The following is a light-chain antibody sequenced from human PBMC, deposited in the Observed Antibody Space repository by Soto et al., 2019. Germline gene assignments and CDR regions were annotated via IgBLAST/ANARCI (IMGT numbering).Light chain of an antibody. CDR3: QQYDDLPLT. J-gene: IGKJ4*01. CDR2: DAS. V-gene: IGKV1-33*01. CDR1: QDVINY. Sequence: DITLTQSPSSLSASVGDRVSITCQASQDVINYLNWYQQKPGKAPKLLISDASNLETGVPSRFTGSGSGTHFTLTITNLQPEDFATYFSQQYDDLPLTFGGGTHVE.